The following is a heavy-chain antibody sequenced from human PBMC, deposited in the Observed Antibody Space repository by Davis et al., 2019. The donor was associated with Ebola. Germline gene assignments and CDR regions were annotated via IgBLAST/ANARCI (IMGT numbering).Heavy chain of an antibody. D-gene: IGHD1-26*01. V-gene: IGHV1-3*01. Sequence: AASVTVSCKASRYIFTNHAMHWVRLAPGQRLEWLGWIYAANGNTKYPQKFQGRVTMTRNSSINTAYMELSSLRSEDTAVYFCARDSSGVVGANDFDYWGQGTLVTVSS. CDR1: RYIFTNHA. CDR2: IYAANGNT. J-gene: IGHJ4*02. CDR3: ARDSSGVVGANDFDY.